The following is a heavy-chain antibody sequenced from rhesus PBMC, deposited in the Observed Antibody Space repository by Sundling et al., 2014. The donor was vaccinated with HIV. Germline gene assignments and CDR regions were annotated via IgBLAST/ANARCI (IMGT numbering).Heavy chain of an antibody. CDR1: GFTFSSYG. D-gene: IGHD3-16*01. J-gene: IGHJ4*01. V-gene: IGHV3S42*01. CDR3: AKGTYYYSGSYYQYYFDY. CDR2: INSGGGST. Sequence: EVQLVETGGGLVQPGGSLKLSCAASGFTFSSYGMSWVRQAPGKGLEWVSAINSGGGSTYYADSVKGRFTISRDNSKNTLSLQMNSLRAEDTAVYYCAKGTYYYSGSYYQYYFDYWGQGVLVTVSS.